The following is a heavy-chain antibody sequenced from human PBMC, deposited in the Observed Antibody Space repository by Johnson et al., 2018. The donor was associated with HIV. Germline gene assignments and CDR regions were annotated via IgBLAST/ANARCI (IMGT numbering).Heavy chain of an antibody. D-gene: IGHD1-26*01. CDR2: IGTAGDT. CDR1: GFTFNSYD. V-gene: IGHV3-13*01. Sequence: VHLVESGGGVVQPGRSLRLSCAASGFTFNSYDMHWVRQPTGKGLEWVSGIGTAGDTNYSGSVKGRFTISRENANNSLYLQMNSLRVGDTAVYYCVRGGATSYDAFDIWGQGTMVTVSS. CDR3: VRGGATSYDAFDI. J-gene: IGHJ3*02.